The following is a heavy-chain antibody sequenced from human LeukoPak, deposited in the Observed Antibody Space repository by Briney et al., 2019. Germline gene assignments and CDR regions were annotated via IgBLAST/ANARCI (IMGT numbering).Heavy chain of an antibody. CDR2: IIPIFGTA. Sequence: ASVKVSCKASGGTFSSYAISWVRQAPGQGLEWMGGIIPIFGTANYAQKFQGRVTITADKSTSTAYMELSSLRSEDTAVYYCAREGYCSGDSCYSGLSWFDPWGQGTLVTVSS. CDR3: AREGYCSGDSCYSGLSWFDP. V-gene: IGHV1-69*06. D-gene: IGHD2-15*01. CDR1: GGTFSSYA. J-gene: IGHJ5*02.